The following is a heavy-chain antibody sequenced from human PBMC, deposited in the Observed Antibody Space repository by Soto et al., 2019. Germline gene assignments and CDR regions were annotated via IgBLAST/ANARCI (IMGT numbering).Heavy chain of an antibody. V-gene: IGHV6-1*01. CDR2: TYYRSKWYN. J-gene: IGHJ3*02. CDR3: AREHDASASDAFDI. Sequence: PSQTLSLTCAISGDSVSSNSAAWNWVRQSPSRGLEWLGRTYYRSKWYNDYAVSVKSRITINPDTSENQFSLKLSSVTAADTVVYYCAREHDASASDAFDIWGRGTLVTVSS. D-gene: IGHD2-2*01. CDR1: GDSVSSNSAA.